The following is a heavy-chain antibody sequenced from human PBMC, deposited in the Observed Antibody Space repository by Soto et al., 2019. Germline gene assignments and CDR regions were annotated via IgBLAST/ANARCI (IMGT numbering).Heavy chain of an antibody. CDR1: GFTFSSYD. CDR3: ASGEYGSGSLLH. V-gene: IGHV3-13*04. Sequence: EVQLVESGGGLVQPGGSLRLSCAASGFTFSSYDMHWVRQATGKGLEWVSAIGTAGDTYYPGSVKGRFTISRENAKNSLYLQMNSRRAGDTAVYYCASGEYGSGSLLHWGQGTLVTVSS. D-gene: IGHD3-10*01. CDR2: IGTAGDT. J-gene: IGHJ4*02.